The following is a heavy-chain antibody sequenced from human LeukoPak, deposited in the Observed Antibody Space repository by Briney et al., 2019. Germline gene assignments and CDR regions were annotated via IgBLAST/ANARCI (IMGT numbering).Heavy chain of an antibody. D-gene: IGHD3-22*01. CDR1: GFTFSSYS. V-gene: IGHV3-21*01. Sequence: GGSLRLSCAASGFTFSSYSMNWVRQAPGKGLEWVSSISSSSSYIYYADSVKGRFTISRDNAKNSLYLQMNSLRAEDTAVYYCARDGPYYYDTAGYHYYYMDVWGKGTTVTVSS. CDR2: ISSSSSYI. J-gene: IGHJ6*03. CDR3: ARDGPYYYDTAGYHYYYMDV.